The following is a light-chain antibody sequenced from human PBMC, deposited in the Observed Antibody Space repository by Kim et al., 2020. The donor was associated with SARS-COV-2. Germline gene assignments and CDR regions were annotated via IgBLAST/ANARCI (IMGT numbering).Light chain of an antibody. CDR3: QSYDSSLSGYV. CDR1: STNSGAGYY. Sequence: RVTISGTGSSTNSGAGYYVHWYQQLPGTAPKLLIYGNSNRPSGVPDRFSGSKSGTSASLAITGLQAEDEADYYCQSYDSSLSGYVFGTGTKVTVL. CDR2: GNS. V-gene: IGLV1-40*01. J-gene: IGLJ1*01.